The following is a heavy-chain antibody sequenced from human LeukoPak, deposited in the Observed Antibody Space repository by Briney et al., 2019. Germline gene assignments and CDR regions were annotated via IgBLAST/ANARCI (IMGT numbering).Heavy chain of an antibody. J-gene: IGHJ6*03. D-gene: IGHD4-17*01. Sequence: SETLSLTCTVSGGSISSYYWSWIRQPPGKGLEWIGYIYYSGSTNYNPSLKSRVTISVDTSKNQFSLKLSSVTAAGTAVYYCARGSGYGDPAYYYYYMDVWGKGTTVTISS. CDR2: IYYSGST. V-gene: IGHV4-59*01. CDR3: ARGSGYGDPAYYYYYMDV. CDR1: GGSISSYY.